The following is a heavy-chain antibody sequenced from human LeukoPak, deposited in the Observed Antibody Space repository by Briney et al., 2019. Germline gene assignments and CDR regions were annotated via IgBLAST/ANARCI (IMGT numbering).Heavy chain of an antibody. CDR2: ISGSGGST. Sequence: PSETLSLTCAVYGGSFSGYYWSWIRQPPGKGLEWVSGISGSGGSTNYADSVKGRFTISRDNSKNTLYLQMNSLRAEDTAVYYCAKTLPDRAFDIWGQGTMVTVSS. CDR1: GGSFSGYY. D-gene: IGHD1-14*01. J-gene: IGHJ3*02. CDR3: AKTLPDRAFDI. V-gene: IGHV3-23*01.